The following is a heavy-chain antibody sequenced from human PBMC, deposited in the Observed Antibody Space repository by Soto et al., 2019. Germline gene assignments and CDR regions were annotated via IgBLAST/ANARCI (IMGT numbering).Heavy chain of an antibody. D-gene: IGHD6-13*01. CDR3: ARADSIGYWFDP. V-gene: IGHV4-31*02. CDR2: IYYSGST. Sequence: KTSETLSLTCTVSGGSISSGGYYWSWIRQHPGKGLEWIGYIYYSGSTYYNPSLKSRVTISVDTSKNQFSLKLSSVTAADTAVYYCARADSIGYWFDPWGQGTLVTVSS. CDR1: GGSISSGGYY. J-gene: IGHJ5*02.